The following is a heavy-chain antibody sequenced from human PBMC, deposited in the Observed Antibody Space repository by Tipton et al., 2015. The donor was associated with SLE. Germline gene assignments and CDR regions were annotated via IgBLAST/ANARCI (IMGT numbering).Heavy chain of an antibody. D-gene: IGHD2-15*01. CDR3: ARRSGLTGYFDS. CDR2: VSYSGTA. Sequence: TLSLTCTVSGGSITSYYWSWIRQPPGKGLEWIGTVSYSGTAHYTPSLKSRVSISVDSSKNQFSLRLSSVTAAATAVYYCARRSGLTGYFDSWGQGTLVTVSS. V-gene: IGHV4-59*08. CDR1: GGSITSYY. J-gene: IGHJ4*02.